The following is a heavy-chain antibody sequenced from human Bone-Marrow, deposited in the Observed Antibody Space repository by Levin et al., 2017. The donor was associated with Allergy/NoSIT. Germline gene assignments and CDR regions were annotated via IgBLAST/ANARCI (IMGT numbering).Heavy chain of an antibody. J-gene: IGHJ4*02. CDR1: GFIFSTYS. Sequence: GGSLRLSCAASGFIFSTYSMIWVRQAPGKGLEWVASISGNSKYIYYADSLKGRFTISRDNGKSSLYLQMNSLRAEDTAVYYCARGGAPSYWGQGTLVTISS. D-gene: IGHD1-26*01. CDR3: ARGGAPSY. CDR2: ISGNSKYI. V-gene: IGHV3-21*01.